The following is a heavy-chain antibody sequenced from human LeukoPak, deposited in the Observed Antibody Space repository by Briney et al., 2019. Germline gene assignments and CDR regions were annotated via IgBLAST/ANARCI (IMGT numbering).Heavy chain of an antibody. D-gene: IGHD1-26*01. Sequence: GGTLRLSCAASGFTFSSYGMHWVRQAPGKGLEWVTFIRFDGRNKYYADSVKGRFTISRDNSKNTLYLQMNSLRAEDTAVYYCARGRWELGGDFDYWGQGTLVTVSS. CDR1: GFTFSSYG. J-gene: IGHJ4*02. V-gene: IGHV3-30*02. CDR2: IRFDGRNK. CDR3: ARGRWELGGDFDY.